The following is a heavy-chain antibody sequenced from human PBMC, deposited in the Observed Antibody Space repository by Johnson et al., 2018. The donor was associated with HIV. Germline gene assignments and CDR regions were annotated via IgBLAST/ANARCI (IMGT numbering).Heavy chain of an antibody. J-gene: IGHJ3*02. CDR1: GFIVSSNY. D-gene: IGHD2-2*01. CDR3: ARDGGCSSTSCSDAFDN. CDR2: IYSDGRT. Sequence: VQLVESGGGLVQPGGSLRLSCAASGFIVSSNYMSWVRQAPGKGLEWVSIIYSDGRTYYADSVKGRFTISRDNSKNTLYLQMNSLRAEDTAVYYCARDGGCSSTSCSDAFDNWGQGTLVTVSS. V-gene: IGHV3-53*01.